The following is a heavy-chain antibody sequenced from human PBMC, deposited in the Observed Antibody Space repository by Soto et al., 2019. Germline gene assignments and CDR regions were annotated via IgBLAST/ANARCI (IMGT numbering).Heavy chain of an antibody. D-gene: IGHD6-13*01. CDR3: GHSSIAAAGMYCFDY. Sequence: QITLKESGPTLVKPTQTLTLTCPFSGFSLRTSGVGVGWIRPPPGKALEWLALIYWDDDKRYSPSLKSRLTITKDTSKSRVVLTMTSIDPVYTATCYCGHSSIAAAGMYCFDYWGQGTLVTVSS. CDR2: IYWDDDK. CDR1: GFSLRTSGVG. V-gene: IGHV2-5*02. J-gene: IGHJ4*02.